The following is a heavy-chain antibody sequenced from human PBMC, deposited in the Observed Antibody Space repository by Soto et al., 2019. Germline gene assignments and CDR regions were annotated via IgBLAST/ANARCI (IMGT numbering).Heavy chain of an antibody. V-gene: IGHV1-18*01. CDR2: ISAYNGDT. CDR1: GYIFTNYG. CDR3: AREGNYREVYYYYGMDV. D-gene: IGHD4-17*01. Sequence: QVQLVQSGAEVKKPGASVKVSCKASGYIFTNYGISWVRQAPGQGLEWMGWISAYNGDTNYAQKLQGRVTVTRDTSTSTAYMELRSLRSDDTAVDYCAREGNYREVYYYYGMDVWGQGTTVTVSS. J-gene: IGHJ6*02.